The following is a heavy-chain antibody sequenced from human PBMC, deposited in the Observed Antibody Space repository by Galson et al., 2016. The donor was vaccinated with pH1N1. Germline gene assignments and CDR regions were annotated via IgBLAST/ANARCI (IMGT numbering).Heavy chain of an antibody. Sequence: SLRLSCAASGFTLSDYYMNWIRETPERGLEWLSSIGSSGNVAYAASVKGRITITNDNANNSLYLQMNSLRAEDTAVYYCARVNHYYYYGMDVWGQGTTVTVSS. CDR3: ARVNHYYYYGMDV. J-gene: IGHJ6*02. V-gene: IGHV3-69-1*01. CDR2: IGSSGNV. CDR1: GFTLSDYY.